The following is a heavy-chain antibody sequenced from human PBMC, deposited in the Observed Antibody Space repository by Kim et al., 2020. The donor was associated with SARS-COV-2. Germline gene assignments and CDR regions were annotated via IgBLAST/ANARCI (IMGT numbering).Heavy chain of an antibody. V-gene: IGHV3-30*03. J-gene: IGHJ6*02. D-gene: IGHD1-26*01. Sequence: GGSLRLSCAASGFAFSTYSLHWVRQAPGKGLEWVAVILGDGGYISYAASVRGRFTISRDTSKSTLSLQMNSLRVEDTAMYYCAGEPPGAAHLEHYAMDVWGQGTPVTVSS. CDR1: GFAFSTYS. CDR2: ILGDGGYI. CDR3: AGEPPGAAHLEHYAMDV.